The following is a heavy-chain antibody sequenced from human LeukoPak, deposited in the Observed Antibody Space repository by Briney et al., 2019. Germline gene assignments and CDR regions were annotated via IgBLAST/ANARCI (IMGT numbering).Heavy chain of an antibody. V-gene: IGHV1-18*01. J-gene: IGHJ6*03. CDR3: ARVFGNYCSSTSCYQNYYYYYMDV. D-gene: IGHD2-2*01. CDR1: GYTFTSYG. Sequence: GASVKVSCKASGYTFTSYGISWVRQAPGQGLEWMGWISAYNGNTNYAQKLQGRVTMTTDTPTSTAYMELRSLRSDDTAVYYCARVFGNYCSSTSCYQNYYYYYMDVWGKGTTVTVSS. CDR2: ISAYNGNT.